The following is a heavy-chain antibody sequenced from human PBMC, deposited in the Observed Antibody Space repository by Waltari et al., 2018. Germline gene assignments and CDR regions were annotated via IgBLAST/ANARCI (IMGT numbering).Heavy chain of an antibody. J-gene: IGHJ6*03. D-gene: IGHD2-2*01. CDR2: IIPIFGLA. Sequence: QVQLVQSGAEVKKPGSSVKFACKASGGTFSSHAISRVRRAPGQGLEWRGGIIPIFGLANYAQKCQGRVTITADESTSTAYMELSSLRSEDTAVYYCARGSSVVPVPRRDYYYYYMDVWGKGTTVTVSS. CDR3: ARGSSVVPVPRRDYYYYYMDV. CDR1: GGTFSSHA. V-gene: IGHV1-69*01.